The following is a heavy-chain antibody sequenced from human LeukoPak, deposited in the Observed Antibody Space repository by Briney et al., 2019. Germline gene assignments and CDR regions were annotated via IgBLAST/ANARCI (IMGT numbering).Heavy chain of an antibody. CDR1: GFTFSSYS. CDR3: AKQLGYCSDGSCYFPY. V-gene: IGHV3-48*02. D-gene: IGHD2-15*01. J-gene: IGHJ4*02. Sequence: GGSLRLSCAASGFTFSSYSMNWVRQAPGNGLEWVSYISSSSSTIYYTDSVKGRFTISRDNAKNSLYLQMNSLRDEDTAVYYCAKQLGYCSDGSCYFPYWGQGTLVTVSS. CDR2: ISSSSSTI.